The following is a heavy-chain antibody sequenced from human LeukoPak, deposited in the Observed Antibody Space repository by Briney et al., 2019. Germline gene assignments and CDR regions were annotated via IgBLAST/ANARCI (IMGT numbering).Heavy chain of an antibody. CDR2: IYYSGST. J-gene: IGHJ1*01. D-gene: IGHD2-15*01. CDR3: ARAWGGYCSGGSCDHAEYFQH. Sequence: SETLSLTCTVSGGSISSYYWSWIRQPPGKGLEWIGYIYYSGSTNYNPSLKSRVTISVDTSKNQFSLKLSSVTAADTAVYYCARAWGGYCSGGSCDHAEYFQHWGQGTLVTVSS. V-gene: IGHV4-59*08. CDR1: GGSISSYY.